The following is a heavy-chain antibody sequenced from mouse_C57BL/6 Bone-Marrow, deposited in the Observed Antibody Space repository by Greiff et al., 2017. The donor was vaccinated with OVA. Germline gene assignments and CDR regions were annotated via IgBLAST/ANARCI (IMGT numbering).Heavy chain of an antibody. CDR1: GFTFTDYY. CDR3: ARDTHDGYYFGD. V-gene: IGHV7-3*01. D-gene: IGHD2-3*01. CDR2: ISNKANGYTS. Sequence: EVQLQQSGGGLVQPGGSLSLSCAASGFTFTDYYMSWVRQPPGKALEWLGFISNKANGYTSEYSVSVKGRFTISRDNSQSILYLQMNALRAEDSATYYCARDTHDGYYFGDWGKGTTLTVSS. J-gene: IGHJ2*01.